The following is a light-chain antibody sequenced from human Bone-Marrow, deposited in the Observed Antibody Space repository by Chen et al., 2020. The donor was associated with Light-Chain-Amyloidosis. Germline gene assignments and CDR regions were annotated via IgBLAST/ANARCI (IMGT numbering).Light chain of an antibody. CDR2: GVS. CDR3: QQYSSSPWT. V-gene: IGKV3-20*01. Sequence: EIVLTQSPGTLSLSPGEGANLYCRASQTISSNYLTWYQQKFGQAPRLLIYGVSSRATGIPDRFSGSGSGTDFTLTISRLEPEDFAVYYCQQYSSSPWTFGQGTKVEIK. J-gene: IGKJ1*01. CDR1: QTISSNY.